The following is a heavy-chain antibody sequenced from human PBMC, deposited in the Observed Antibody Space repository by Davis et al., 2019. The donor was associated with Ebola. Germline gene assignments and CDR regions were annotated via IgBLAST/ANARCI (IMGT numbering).Heavy chain of an antibody. V-gene: IGHV1-69*06. CDR2: IIPIFGTA. J-gene: IGHJ5*02. Sequence: SVKVSCKASGGTFSNYAITWVRQAPGHGLEWMGGIIPIFGTANYAQKFQGRVTITADKSTSTAYMELSSLRSEDTAVYYCARDDWNQNWFDPWGQGTLVTVSS. D-gene: IGHD1-1*01. CDR3: ARDDWNQNWFDP. CDR1: GGTFSNYA.